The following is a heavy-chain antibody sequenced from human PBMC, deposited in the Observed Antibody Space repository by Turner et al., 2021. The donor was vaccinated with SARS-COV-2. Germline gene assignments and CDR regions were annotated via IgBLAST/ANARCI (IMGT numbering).Heavy chain of an antibody. Sequence: QVQLVESGGGVVQPGRSLRLSCAAPGFTFSSYGMHWVRQAPGKGLEWVAVIWYDGSNKYYADSVKVRFTISRDISKNTLYLQMNSLRAEDTAVYYCARDHYYDSSGYTLDAFDIWGQGTMVTISS. D-gene: IGHD3-22*01. CDR1: GFTFSSYG. CDR3: ARDHYYDSSGYTLDAFDI. CDR2: IWYDGSNK. J-gene: IGHJ3*02. V-gene: IGHV3-33*01.